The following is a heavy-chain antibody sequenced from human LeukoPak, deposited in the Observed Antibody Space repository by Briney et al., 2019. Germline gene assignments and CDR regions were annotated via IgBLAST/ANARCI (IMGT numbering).Heavy chain of an antibody. CDR3: AKGASVVVTAPSDY. CDR2: ISDSGGST. V-gene: IGHV3-23*01. Sequence: GGSLRLSCAASGFTLSSYAMSWVRQAPGKGLEWVSAISDSGGSTYSADSVKGRFTISRANSKNTLYLQMNSLRAEDTAVYYCAKGASVVVTAPSDYWGQGTLVTVSS. D-gene: IGHD2-21*02. CDR1: GFTLSSYA. J-gene: IGHJ4*02.